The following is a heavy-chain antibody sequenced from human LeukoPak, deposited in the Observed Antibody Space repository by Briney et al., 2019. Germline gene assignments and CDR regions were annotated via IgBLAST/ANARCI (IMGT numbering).Heavy chain of an antibody. V-gene: IGHV1-69*01. Sequence: SVKLSCKASGGTFSSYAISWVRQAPGQRLEWMGGIIPIFGTANYAQKFQGRGTITADESTSTAYMELSSLRSEDTAVYYCARDRYCSSTSCYFYYYYYMDVWGKGTTVTVSS. J-gene: IGHJ6*03. CDR3: ARDRYCSSTSCYFYYYYYMDV. CDR1: GGTFSSYA. D-gene: IGHD2-2*01. CDR2: IIPIFGTA.